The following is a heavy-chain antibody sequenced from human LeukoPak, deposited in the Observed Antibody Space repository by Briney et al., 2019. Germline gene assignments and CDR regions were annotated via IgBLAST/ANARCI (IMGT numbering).Heavy chain of an antibody. J-gene: IGHJ4*02. CDR2: IRDSGSST. D-gene: IGHD1-26*01. CDR3: AKYGPQDSGSSHFDY. Sequence: GGALRLSCAASGFTFSSYAMSWVRQAPGKGLERVSAIRDSGSSTHYADSVKGRFTPSRDNSKNTLFLQMNSLRAEDTAIYYCAKYGPQDSGSSHFDYWGQGALVTVSS. CDR1: GFTFSSYA. V-gene: IGHV3-23*01.